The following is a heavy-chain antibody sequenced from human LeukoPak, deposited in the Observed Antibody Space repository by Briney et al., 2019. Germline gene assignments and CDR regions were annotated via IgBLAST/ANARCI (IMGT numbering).Heavy chain of an antibody. J-gene: IGHJ1*01. D-gene: IGHD1-14*01. CDR2: MNPNSGNT. Sequence: GASVKVSCKASGYTFTSYDINWVRQATGQGLEWMGWMNPNSGNTGYAQKFQGRVTMTRNTSISTAYMELSSLRSEDTAVYYCARSGTLLYDRKYFQHWGQGTLVTVSS. V-gene: IGHV1-8*01. CDR1: GYTFTSYD. CDR3: ARSGTLLYDRKYFQH.